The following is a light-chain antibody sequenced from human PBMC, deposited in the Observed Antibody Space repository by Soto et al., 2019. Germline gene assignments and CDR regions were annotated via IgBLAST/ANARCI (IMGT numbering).Light chain of an antibody. Sequence: EIVLTQSPATLSLSPGERATLSCRASQSVSSYLAWYQQKPGQDPRLLIYDASNRATGIPARFSGSGSGTDFTLTISSLEPEDFAFYYCQQRSNWPRTFGQGTKVEIK. V-gene: IGKV3-11*01. CDR1: QSVSSY. CDR3: QQRSNWPRT. J-gene: IGKJ1*01. CDR2: DAS.